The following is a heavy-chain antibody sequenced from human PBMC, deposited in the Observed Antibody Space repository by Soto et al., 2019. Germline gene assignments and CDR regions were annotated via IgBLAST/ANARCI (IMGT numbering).Heavy chain of an antibody. V-gene: IGHV4-59*01. Sequence: SETLSLTCTVSGGSISSSYWSWIQQPPGKGLEWIGYIYYNGNTDYNPSLNSRVTISVATSKNQFSLKLSSVTAADTAVYYCARAIVRGYLDVWGKGTTVTVSS. CDR2: IYYNGNT. CDR1: GGSISSSY. D-gene: IGHD1-26*01. CDR3: ARAIVRGYLDV. J-gene: IGHJ6*03.